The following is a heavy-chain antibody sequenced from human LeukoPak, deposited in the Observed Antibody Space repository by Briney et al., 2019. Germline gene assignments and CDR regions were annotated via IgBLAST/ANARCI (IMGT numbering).Heavy chain of an antibody. D-gene: IGHD3-3*01. V-gene: IGHV4-59*08. CDR2: IYYSGST. Sequence: SETLSLTCAVYGGSFSGYYWSWIRQPAGKGLEWIGDIYYSGSTNYNPSLKSRGTISVDTSKNQFSTKLSSVTAADTAVYYSARHEGAEKKAYYDFWRVPGYYYYGMDVWGQGTTVTVSS. CDR3: ARHEGAEKKAYYDFWRVPGYYYYGMDV. J-gene: IGHJ6*02. CDR1: GGSFSGYY.